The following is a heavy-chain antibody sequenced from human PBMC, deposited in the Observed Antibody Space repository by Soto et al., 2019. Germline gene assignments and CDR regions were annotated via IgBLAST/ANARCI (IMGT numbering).Heavy chain of an antibody. J-gene: IGHJ5*02. Sequence: QVRLQESGPGLVKPSETLSLNCTVSGDSIGSVKYHWGWIRQSPGKGLEWIGSMYSTGSTQYNPSLKSRVHMSVDTSTNQFSLKLRSVTAADTAIYYCARRPVRGGNSGVGFDPWGQGTLVTVSS. CDR3: ARRPVRGGNSGVGFDP. CDR2: MYSTGST. V-gene: IGHV4-39*01. D-gene: IGHD2-15*01. CDR1: GDSIGSVKYH.